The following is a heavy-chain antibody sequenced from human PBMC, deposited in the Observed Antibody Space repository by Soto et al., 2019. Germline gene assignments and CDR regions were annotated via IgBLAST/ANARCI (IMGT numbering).Heavy chain of an antibody. CDR2: IWHDGTNK. J-gene: IGHJ4*02. CDR1: GFTFSDYA. V-gene: IGHV3-33*01. CDR3: ARELERVFDY. Sequence: HPGGSLRLSCAASGFTFSDYAMHWVRQAPGKGPEWVAVIWHDGTNKYYADSVKGRFTISRDNSKNTLYLQMNSLRVEDTAVYYCARELERVFDYWGQGTLVTVSS. D-gene: IGHD1-1*01.